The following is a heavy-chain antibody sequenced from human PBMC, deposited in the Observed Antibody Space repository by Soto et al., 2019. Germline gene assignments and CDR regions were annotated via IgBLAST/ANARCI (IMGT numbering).Heavy chain of an antibody. CDR1: GGSISSGGYY. CDR2: IYYSGST. D-gene: IGHD6-19*01. J-gene: IGHJ4*02. Sequence: SETLSLTCTVSGGSISSGGYYWSWIRQHPGKGLEWIGYIYYSGSTYYDPSLKSRVTISVDTSKNQFSLKLSSVTAADTAVYYCARSTEDSTIAVAATGENWGQGTLVTVSS. V-gene: IGHV4-31*03. CDR3: ARSTEDSTIAVAATGEN.